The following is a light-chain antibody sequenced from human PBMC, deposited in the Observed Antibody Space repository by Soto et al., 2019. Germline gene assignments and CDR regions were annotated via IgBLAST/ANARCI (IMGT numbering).Light chain of an antibody. CDR1: SSDVGGHNY. V-gene: IGLV2-14*01. J-gene: IGLJ2*01. CDR3: RSYSSSTTLAV. CDR2: EVS. Sequence: QSALTQPASVSGSPGQSITISCTGTSSDVGGHNYVSWYQQHPGKAPKLMIYEVSNRPSGVSNRFSGSKSGNTASLTISGLQAEDEADYYCRSYSSSTTLAVFGGGTKLTVL.